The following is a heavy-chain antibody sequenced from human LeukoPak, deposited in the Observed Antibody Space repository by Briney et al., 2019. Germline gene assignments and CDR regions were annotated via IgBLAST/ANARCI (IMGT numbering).Heavy chain of an antibody. J-gene: IGHJ6*03. CDR1: GFSFSSYN. Sequence: GGSLRLSCAASGFSFSSYNVNWVRQTPGKRLEGVSSITSSSTYTFYADSVKGRFTISRDNARNSLYLQMNSLRAEDTAVYYCARDPYSGTYGDTYYYYMDVWGKGTTVTISS. D-gene: IGHD1-26*01. CDR2: ITSSSTYT. CDR3: ARDPYSGTYGDTYYYYMDV. V-gene: IGHV3-21*01.